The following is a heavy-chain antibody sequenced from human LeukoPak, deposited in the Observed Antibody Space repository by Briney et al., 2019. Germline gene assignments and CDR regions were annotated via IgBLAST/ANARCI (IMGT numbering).Heavy chain of an antibody. D-gene: IGHD2-2*01. CDR1: GFTFDEYG. Sequence: PGGSLRLSCAASGFTFDEYGMAWLRQAPGKGLEWICGITWHGIGTSYAGSMKGRFTISRDNAENSLYLQIDDLRAEDTAFYYCARDRDCTRSSCYERGWFDTWGQGTLVTVSS. CDR2: ITWHGIGT. J-gene: IGHJ5*02. CDR3: ARDRDCTRSSCYERGWFDT. V-gene: IGHV3-20*04.